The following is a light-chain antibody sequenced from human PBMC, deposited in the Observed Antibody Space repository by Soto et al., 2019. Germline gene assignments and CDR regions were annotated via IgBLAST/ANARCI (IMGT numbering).Light chain of an antibody. J-gene: IGLJ2*01. Sequence: QSALTQPPSVSGSPGQSVTISCTGTSSDVGSYHRVSWYQQPPGTAPKLMIYEVSNRPSGVPDRFSGSKSGNTASLTISGLQAEDEADYYCSSYTSSSLVFGGGTKLTVL. CDR2: EVS. CDR1: SSDVGSYHR. CDR3: SSYTSSSLV. V-gene: IGLV2-18*02.